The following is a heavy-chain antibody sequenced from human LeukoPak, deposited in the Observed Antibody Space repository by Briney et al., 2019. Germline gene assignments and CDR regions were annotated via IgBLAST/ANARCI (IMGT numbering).Heavy chain of an antibody. D-gene: IGHD6-13*01. V-gene: IGHV3-23*01. CDR2: ISGSGGST. Sequence: GGSLRLSCAASGFTFSNYAMNWVRQAPGKGPEWVSAISGSGGSTYYADSVKGRFTISRDNSKNTLYLQMNALRAEDTAVYYCAKDLISAAGRGDFQHWGQGILVTVSS. J-gene: IGHJ1*01. CDR3: AKDLISAAGRGDFQH. CDR1: GFTFSNYA.